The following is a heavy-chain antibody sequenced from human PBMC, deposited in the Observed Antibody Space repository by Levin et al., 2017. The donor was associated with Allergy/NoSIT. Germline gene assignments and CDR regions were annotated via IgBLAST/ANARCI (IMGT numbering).Heavy chain of an antibody. CDR1: GFSLSTSGVG. D-gene: IGHD5-24*01. CDR3: ERRRRDGYQGVLDY. Sequence: SGPTLVKPPQTLTLTCTLSGFSLSTSGVGVGWIRQPPGKALEWLALIYWDDDKRYNPSLKNRLTITKDTSNNQVVLTMTNMDAVDTGTYYCERRRRDGYQGVLDYWGQGTLVTVSS. J-gene: IGHJ4*02. CDR2: IYWDDDK. V-gene: IGHV2-5*02.